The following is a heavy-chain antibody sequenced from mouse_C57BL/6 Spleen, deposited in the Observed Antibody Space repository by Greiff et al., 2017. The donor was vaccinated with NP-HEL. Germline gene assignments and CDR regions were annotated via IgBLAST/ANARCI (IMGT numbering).Heavy chain of an antibody. CDR3: TRYGNYYAMDY. V-gene: IGHV5-9-1*02. D-gene: IGHD2-1*01. Sequence: VQLKESGEGLVKPGGSLKLSCAASGFTFSSYAMPWVRQTPEKRLEWVAYISSGGDYIYYADTVKGRFTISRDNARNTLYLQMSSLKAEDTAMYYCTRYGNYYAMDYWGQGTSVTVSS. CDR1: GFTFSSYA. CDR2: ISSGGDYI. J-gene: IGHJ4*01.